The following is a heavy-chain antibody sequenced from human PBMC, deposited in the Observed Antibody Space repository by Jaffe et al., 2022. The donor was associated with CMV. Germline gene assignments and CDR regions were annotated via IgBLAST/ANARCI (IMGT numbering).Heavy chain of an antibody. CDR3: AKSEDIRGYGYCSSTSCPYYYYGMDV. J-gene: IGHJ6*02. CDR1: GFTFSSYA. CDR2: ISGSGGST. D-gene: IGHD2-2*03. V-gene: IGHV3-23*01. Sequence: EVQLLESGGGLVQPGGSLRLSCAASGFTFSSYAMSWVRQAPGKGLEWVSAISGSGGSTYYADSVKGRFTISRDNSKNTLYLQMNSLRAEDTAVYYCAKSEDIRGYGYCSSTSCPYYYYGMDVWGQGTTVTVSS.